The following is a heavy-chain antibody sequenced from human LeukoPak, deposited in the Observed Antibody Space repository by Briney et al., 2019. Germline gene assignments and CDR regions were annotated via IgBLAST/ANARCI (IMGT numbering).Heavy chain of an antibody. D-gene: IGHD2-21*01. J-gene: IGHJ5*02. Sequence: ASVKVSCKASGYTFTSYGISWVRQAPGQGLEWMGWINPKSGGTNYAQKFQGRVTMTRDTSISTAYMDLSRLRSDDTALYYCARDWADCGGECYHPSSWFDTWGQGTLVTVSS. CDR2: INPKSGGT. CDR3: ARDWADCGGECYHPSSWFDT. V-gene: IGHV1-2*02. CDR1: GYTFTSYG.